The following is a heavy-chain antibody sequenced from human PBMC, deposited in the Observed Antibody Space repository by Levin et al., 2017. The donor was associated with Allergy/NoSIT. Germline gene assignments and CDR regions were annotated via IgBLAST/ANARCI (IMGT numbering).Heavy chain of an antibody. Sequence: KISCKASGGTFSSYAISWVRQAPGQGLEWMGRIIPILGIANYAQKFQGRVTITADKSTSTAYMELSSLRSEDTAVYYCARGRYFDWVQGPFDIWGQGTMVTVSS. CDR2: IIPILGIA. D-gene: IGHD3-9*01. J-gene: IGHJ3*02. V-gene: IGHV1-69*04. CDR1: GGTFSSYA. CDR3: ARGRYFDWVQGPFDI.